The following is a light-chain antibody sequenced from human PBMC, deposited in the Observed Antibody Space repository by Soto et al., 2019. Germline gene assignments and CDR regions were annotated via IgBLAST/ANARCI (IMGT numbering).Light chain of an antibody. V-gene: IGKV3-11*01. J-gene: IGKJ1*01. Sequence: EFVLTQSPGTLSLSPGERATLSCRASQTVRNNYLAWYQQKPGQAPRLLIYDASERASGIPARFSGSGSGTDFTLTISSLEPEDFAVYYCQQRTSWPPWTFGQGTKVDIK. CDR1: QTVRNNY. CDR2: DAS. CDR3: QQRTSWPPWT.